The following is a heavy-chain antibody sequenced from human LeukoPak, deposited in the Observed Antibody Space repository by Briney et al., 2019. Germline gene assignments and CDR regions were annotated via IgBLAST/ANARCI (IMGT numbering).Heavy chain of an antibody. Sequence: SETLSLTCAVYGGSLNGHYWSWIRQPPGKGLEWIGEGSESGGTKFNPSLKSRVTISADTSKNQFSLKLNSLTAADTAVYYCAKNGQSGFSFDPWGQGTLVTVSS. V-gene: IGHV4-34*01. CDR1: GGSLNGHY. J-gene: IGHJ5*02. CDR2: GSESGGT. CDR3: AKNGQSGFSFDP. D-gene: IGHD3-3*01.